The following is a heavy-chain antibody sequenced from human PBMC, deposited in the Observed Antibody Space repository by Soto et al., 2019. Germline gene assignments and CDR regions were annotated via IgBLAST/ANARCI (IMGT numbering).Heavy chain of an antibody. D-gene: IGHD2-2*01. J-gene: IGHJ4*02. CDR2: IYHTGSS. V-gene: IGHV4-30-2*01. CDR1: GGSVNSADFS. Sequence: SETLSLTCAVSGGSVNSADFSWTWLRQPPGKGLEWIGYIYHTGSSYCKPSLKSRVTISVDTSKNQFSLKLNSVTAADTAVYYCARGGFQLIPDYWGRGTLVTVSS. CDR3: ARGGFQLIPDY.